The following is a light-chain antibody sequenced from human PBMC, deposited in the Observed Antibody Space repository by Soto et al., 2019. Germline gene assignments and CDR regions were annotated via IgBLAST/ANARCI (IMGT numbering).Light chain of an antibody. V-gene: IGKV1-5*01. Sequence: DIQMTQSPSTLSASVGDRVTITCRASQSISSWLAWYQQKPGMAPKLLIYDASSLESGVPFRFSGSESGTEFTLTINSLQPDDFATYYCQQYNTFRGTFGQGTKVDIK. CDR2: DAS. J-gene: IGKJ1*01. CDR3: QQYNTFRGT. CDR1: QSISSW.